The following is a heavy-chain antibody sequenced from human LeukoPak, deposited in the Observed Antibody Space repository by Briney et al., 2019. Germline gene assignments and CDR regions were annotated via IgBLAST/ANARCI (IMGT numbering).Heavy chain of an antibody. CDR2: ISAYNGNT. Sequence: ASVKVSCKDSGYTFTIYGISWVRQAPGQGLEWMGWISAYNGNTNYAQKLQGRVTMTTDTSTSTAYMELRSLRSDDTAVYYCARVWFKEYSNDYWGQGTLVTVSS. V-gene: IGHV1-18*01. CDR1: GYTFTIYG. D-gene: IGHD6-6*01. J-gene: IGHJ4*02. CDR3: ARVWFKEYSNDY.